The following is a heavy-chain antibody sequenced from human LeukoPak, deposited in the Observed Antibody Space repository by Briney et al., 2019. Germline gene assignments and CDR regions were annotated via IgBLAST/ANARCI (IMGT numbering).Heavy chain of an antibody. CDR1: GFSVSSNY. J-gene: IGHJ3*02. V-gene: IGHV3-53*01. CDR2: IYSDGST. Sequence: GGSLRLSCAASGFSVSSNYISWVRQAPGKGLEWVSIIYSDGSTFHADSVKGRFTMSRDNSKNTLDLQMNSLRADDTAVYFCARHRHRYRGTNGDGDAFDIWGQGTTVTVTS. D-gene: IGHD1-7*01. CDR3: ARHRHRYRGTNGDGDAFDI.